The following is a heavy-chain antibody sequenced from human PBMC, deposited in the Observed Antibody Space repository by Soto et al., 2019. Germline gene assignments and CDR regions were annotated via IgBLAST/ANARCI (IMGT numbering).Heavy chain of an antibody. V-gene: IGHV4-61*01. D-gene: IGHD6-13*01. Sequence: QVQLQESGPGLVKPSETLSLTCTVSGGSVSSGSYYWSWIRQPPGKGLEWIGYIYYSGSTNYNPSLKRRVTISVDTSKNQLSLKLSSVTAADTAVYYCARDCIAAAGSEFDYWGQGTLVTVSS. CDR2: IYYSGST. J-gene: IGHJ4*02. CDR3: ARDCIAAAGSEFDY. CDR1: GGSVSSGSYY.